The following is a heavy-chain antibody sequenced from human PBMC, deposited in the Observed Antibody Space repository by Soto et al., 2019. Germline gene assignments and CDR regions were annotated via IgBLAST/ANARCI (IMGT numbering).Heavy chain of an antibody. V-gene: IGHV4-31*03. J-gene: IGHJ2*01. CDR3: ARADFGVHEYFDL. CDR2: IYHSGAT. D-gene: IGHD3-3*01. Sequence: QVQLQESGPGPVKPSQTLSLTCTVSGGSIRTDGNYWSWIRHHPGKGLEWIGYIYHSGATYYNRSLKSRVTISLDTSKNQFSLKLTSMTAADTAVYYCARADFGVHEYFDLWGRGTLVTVSS. CDR1: GGSIRTDGNY.